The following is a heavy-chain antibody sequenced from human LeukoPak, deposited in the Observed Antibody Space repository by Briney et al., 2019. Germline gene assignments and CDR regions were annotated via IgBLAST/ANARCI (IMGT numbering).Heavy chain of an antibody. CDR2: VTGPGDTT. Sequence: GGSLRLSCATSGCTFTNYAMNWVRQAPGRGLEWVSAVTGPGDTTYYADSVKGRFFMSREDSKTTVYLQMNSLRAEDTAIYYCAKGAEIDLWGQGTLVTVSS. D-gene: IGHD3-16*01. CDR3: AKGAEIDL. J-gene: IGHJ5*02. V-gene: IGHV3-23*01. CDR1: GCTFTNYA.